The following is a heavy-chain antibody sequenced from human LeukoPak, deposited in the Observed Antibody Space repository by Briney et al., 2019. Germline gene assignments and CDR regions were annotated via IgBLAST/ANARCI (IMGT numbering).Heavy chain of an antibody. V-gene: IGHV4-59*08. CDR2: IYYTGAT. D-gene: IGHD2-15*01. CDR1: GGSISGYF. J-gene: IGHJ6*02. CDR3: ARHDPVGYYQHGMDV. Sequence: SETLSLTCTVSGGSISGYFWSCIRQPPGQGLEFIGYIYYTGATLYNPSLKCRVTMSVDTSKNQFSLKLSSVTAADTAVYYCARHDPVGYYQHGMDVWGQGTTVTVSS.